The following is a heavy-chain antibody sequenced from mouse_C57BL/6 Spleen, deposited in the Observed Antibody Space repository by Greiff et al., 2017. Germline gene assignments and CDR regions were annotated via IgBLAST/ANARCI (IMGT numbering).Heavy chain of an antibody. J-gene: IGHJ2*01. CDR1: GFNIKDDY. CDR2: IDPENGDT. Sequence: EVQLQQSGAELVRPGASVKLSCTASGFNIKDDYMHWVKQRPEQGLEWIGWIDPENGDTEYASKFQGKATITADTSSNTAYLQLSSLTSEDTAVYYCTSGYDYDYWGQGTTLTVSS. V-gene: IGHV14-4*01. CDR3: TSGYDYDY. D-gene: IGHD2-4*01.